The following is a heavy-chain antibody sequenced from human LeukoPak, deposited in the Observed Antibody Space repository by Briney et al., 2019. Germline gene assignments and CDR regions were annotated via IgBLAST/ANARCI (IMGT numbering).Heavy chain of an antibody. Sequence: GGSLRLSCAASGFTFSSYAMTWVRQAPGKELEWVSAISADAVDTFYAPSVKGRFTISRDNSKNTMYLQINSLRAEDTAIYYCAKDVWWSVSWGQGTLVTVSS. CDR2: ISADAVDT. J-gene: IGHJ5*02. D-gene: IGHD2-8*02. CDR3: AKDVWWSVS. V-gene: IGHV3-23*01. CDR1: GFTFSSYA.